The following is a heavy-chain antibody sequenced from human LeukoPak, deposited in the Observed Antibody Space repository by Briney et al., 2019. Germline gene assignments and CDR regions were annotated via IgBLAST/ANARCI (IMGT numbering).Heavy chain of an antibody. V-gene: IGHV1-2*02. CDR1: GYTFTNYY. Sequence: ASVTVSCKASGYTFTNYYVHWVRQAPGQGLECVGWINPNSGATNYAKKFQGRVTMTRDTSITTAYMELRSLKSDDTAIYYCARRVGVTARLDFWGQGTLVTVSS. D-gene: IGHD2-21*02. J-gene: IGHJ4*02. CDR3: ARRVGVTARLDF. CDR2: INPNSGAT.